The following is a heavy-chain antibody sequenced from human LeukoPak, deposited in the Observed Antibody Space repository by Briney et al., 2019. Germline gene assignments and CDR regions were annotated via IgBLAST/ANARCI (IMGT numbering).Heavy chain of an antibody. Sequence: GGSLRLSCAASGFTFSSYAMSWVRQAPGKGLEWVSAISGSGGSTYYADSVKGRFTISRDNSKNTLYLQMNSLRAEDTAVYYCAKDPITRGYYYYYGMDVWGQGTTVTVSS. CDR3: AKDPITRGYYYYYGMDV. D-gene: IGHD1-26*01. J-gene: IGHJ6*02. CDR1: GFTFSSYA. V-gene: IGHV3-23*01. CDR2: ISGSGGST.